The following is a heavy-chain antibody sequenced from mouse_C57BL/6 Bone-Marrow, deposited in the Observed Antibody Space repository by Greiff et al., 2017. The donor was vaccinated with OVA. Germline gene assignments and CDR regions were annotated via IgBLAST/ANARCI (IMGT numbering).Heavy chain of an antibody. D-gene: IGHD2-3*01. CDR3: ALDGYYVAY. V-gene: IGHV1-82*01. J-gene: IGHJ3*01. CDR2: IYPGDGDT. CDR1: GYAFSSSW. Sequence: QVQLQQSGPELVKPGASVKISCKASGYAFSSSWMNWVKQRPGKGLEWIGRIYPGDGDTNYNGKFKGKATLTADKSSSTAYMQLSSLTSEDSAVYFCALDGYYVAYWGQGTLVTVSA.